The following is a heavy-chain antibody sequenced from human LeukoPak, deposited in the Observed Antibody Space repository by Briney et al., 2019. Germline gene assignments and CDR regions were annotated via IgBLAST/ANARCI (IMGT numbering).Heavy chain of an antibody. J-gene: IGHJ4*02. Sequence: GGSLRLSCAASGFTFSSYGMHWVRQAPGKGLEWVAFIRYDGSNKYYADSVKGRFTISRDNSKNTLYLQMNSLRAEDTAVHYCAKEHLRNGDYFDYWGQGTLVTVSS. D-gene: IGHD1-1*01. CDR1: GFTFSSYG. CDR2: IRYDGSNK. CDR3: AKEHLRNGDYFDY. V-gene: IGHV3-30*02.